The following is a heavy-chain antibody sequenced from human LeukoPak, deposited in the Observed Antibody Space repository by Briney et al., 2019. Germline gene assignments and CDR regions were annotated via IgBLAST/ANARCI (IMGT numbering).Heavy chain of an antibody. V-gene: IGHV4-34*01. Sequence: SETLPLTCAVYGGSFSGYYWSWIRQPPGKGLEWIGEINHSGSTNYNPSLKSRVTISVDTSKNQFSLKLSSVTAADAAVYYCARGGYCSGGSCYKDFDYWGQGTLVTVSS. D-gene: IGHD2-15*01. CDR1: GGSFSGYY. CDR3: ARGGYCSGGSCYKDFDY. J-gene: IGHJ4*02. CDR2: INHSGST.